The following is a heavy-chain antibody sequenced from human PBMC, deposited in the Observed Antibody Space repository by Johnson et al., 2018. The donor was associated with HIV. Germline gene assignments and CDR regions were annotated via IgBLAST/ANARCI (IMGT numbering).Heavy chain of an antibody. V-gene: IGHV3-30*02. CDR1: GFTFSSYG. CDR3: AKDLYDFWSGYGAFDI. CDR2: IRYDGSNK. J-gene: IGHJ3*02. Sequence: VQLVESGGGVVQPGGSLRLSCAASGFTFSSYGMHWVRQAPGKGLEWVAFIRYDGSNKYYADSVTGRFTISRDNSKNTLYLQMNSLRAEDTAVYYCAKDLYDFWSGYGAFDIWGQGTMVTVSS. D-gene: IGHD3-3*01.